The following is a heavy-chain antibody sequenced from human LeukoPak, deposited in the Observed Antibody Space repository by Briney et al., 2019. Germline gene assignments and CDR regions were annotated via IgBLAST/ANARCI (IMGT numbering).Heavy chain of an antibody. J-gene: IGHJ4*02. CDR2: IYYSGST. CDR1: GGSISSYY. V-gene: IGHV4-59*08. Sequence: TSETLSLTCTVSGGSISSYYWSWIRQPPGKGLEWIGYIYYSGSTNYNPSLKSRVTISVDTSKNQFSLKLSSVTAADTAVYYCARLRSAIAVAGNYFDYWGQGTLVTVSS. CDR3: ARLRSAIAVAGNYFDY. D-gene: IGHD6-19*01.